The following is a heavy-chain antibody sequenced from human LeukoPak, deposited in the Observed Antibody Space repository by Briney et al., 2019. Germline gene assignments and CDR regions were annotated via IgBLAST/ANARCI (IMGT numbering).Heavy chain of an antibody. CDR3: AKDDLYDYVWRGYFDY. CDR2: ISGSGGST. V-gene: IGHV3-23*01. Sequence: GGSLRLSCAASGFTFSSYAMSWVRQAPGKGLEWVSVISGSGGSTSYADSVKGRFTISRDNSKNTLYLQMNSLRAEDAAVYYCAKDDLYDYVWRGYFDYWGQGTLVTVSS. J-gene: IGHJ4*02. D-gene: IGHD3-16*01. CDR1: GFTFSSYA.